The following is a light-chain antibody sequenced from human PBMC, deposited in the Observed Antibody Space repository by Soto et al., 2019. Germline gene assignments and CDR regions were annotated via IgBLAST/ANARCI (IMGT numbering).Light chain of an antibody. CDR2: EVS. V-gene: IGLV2-14*01. CDR1: SSDVGGYNY. Sequence: QSVLTQPASVSGSPGQSITISCTGTSSDVGGYNYVSWYQHHPGKAPKVIIFEVSNRPSGISDRFSGSKSGNTASLTISGLQAEDEADYWCASYTNTNSWVFGGGTKVTVL. CDR3: ASYTNTNSWV. J-gene: IGLJ3*02.